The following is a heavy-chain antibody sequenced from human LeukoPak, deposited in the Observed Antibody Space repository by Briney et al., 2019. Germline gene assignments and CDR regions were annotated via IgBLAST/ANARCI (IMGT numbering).Heavy chain of an antibody. J-gene: IGHJ4*02. Sequence: PGGSLRLSCAASGFTFSSYAMSWVRQAPGKGLEWVSAISGSGGSTYYADSVKGRFTISRDNSKNTLYLQMNSLRAEDTAVYYCAKHIYYGSGSYYTACFDYWGQGTLVTVSS. CDR3: AKHIYYGSGSYYTACFDY. V-gene: IGHV3-23*01. D-gene: IGHD3-10*01. CDR2: ISGSGGST. CDR1: GFTFSSYA.